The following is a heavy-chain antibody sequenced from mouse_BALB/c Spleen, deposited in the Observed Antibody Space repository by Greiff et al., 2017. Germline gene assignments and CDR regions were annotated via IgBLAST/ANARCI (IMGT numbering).Heavy chain of an antibody. CDR2: IRNKANGYTT. CDR3: ARVYGNYVRLPYWYFDV. J-gene: IGHJ1*01. D-gene: IGHD2-1*01. V-gene: IGHV7-3*02. Sequence: EVQVVESGGGLVQPGGSLRLSCATSGFTFTDYYMSWVRQPPGKALEWLGFIRNKANGYTTEYSASVKGRFTISRDNSQSILYLQMNTLRAEDSATYYCARVYGNYVRLPYWYFDVWGAGTTVTVSS. CDR1: GFTFTDYY.